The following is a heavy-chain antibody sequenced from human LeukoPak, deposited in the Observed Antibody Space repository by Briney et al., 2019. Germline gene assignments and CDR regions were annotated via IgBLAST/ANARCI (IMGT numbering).Heavy chain of an antibody. Sequence: SQTLSLTCTVSGGSISGGGYYWSWIRQHPGKGLEWIGYIYYSGSTYYNPSLKSRVTISVDTSKNQFSLKLSSVTAADTAVYYCARGSTMVRGAWFDPWGQGTLVTVSS. CDR2: IYYSGST. V-gene: IGHV4-31*03. J-gene: IGHJ5*02. CDR3: ARGSTMVRGAWFDP. CDR1: GGSISGGGYY. D-gene: IGHD3-10*01.